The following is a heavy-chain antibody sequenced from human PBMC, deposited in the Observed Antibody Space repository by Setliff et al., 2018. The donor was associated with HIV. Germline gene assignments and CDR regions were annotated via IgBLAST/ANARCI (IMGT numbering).Heavy chain of an antibody. V-gene: IGHV1-18*01. J-gene: IGHJ4*02. CDR3: ARAYYHDSSGYQGFDY. CDR1: GYTFSRYG. CDR2: ISAYNLNT. D-gene: IGHD3-22*01. Sequence: ASLKVSCKTSGYTFSRYGFSWVRQAPGQGLEWKGWISAYNLNTNYAQKFQGRVTMTTDTSASTGYMELRSLRSDDTAVYYCARAYYHDSSGYQGFDYWGQGTLVTVSS.